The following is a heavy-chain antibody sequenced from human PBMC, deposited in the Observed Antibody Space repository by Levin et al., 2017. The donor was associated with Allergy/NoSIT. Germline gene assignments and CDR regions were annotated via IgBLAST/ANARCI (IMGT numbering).Heavy chain of an antibody. J-gene: IGHJ4*02. D-gene: IGHD1-26*01. CDR3: ARDTLIVGAPS. Sequence: GSLRLSCTVSGGSVSSGSYYWSWIRQPPGKGLEWIGYIYYSGSTNYNPSLKSRVTISVDTSKNQFSLKLSSVTAADTAMYYCARDTLIVGAPSWGQGTLVTVSS. V-gene: IGHV4-61*01. CDR2: IYYSGST. CDR1: GGSVSSGSYY.